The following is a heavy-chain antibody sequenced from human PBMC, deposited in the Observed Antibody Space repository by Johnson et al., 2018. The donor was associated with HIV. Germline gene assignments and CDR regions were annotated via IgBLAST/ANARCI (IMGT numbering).Heavy chain of an antibody. CDR3: ARDEPTDDAFDI. V-gene: IGHV3-64*07. Sequence: VQLVESGGGVVQPGRSLRLSCAASGFTFSSYAMSWVRQAPGKGLEWVSGINWNGGSTGYADSVKGRFTISRDNSKNTLYLQMGSLRAEDMAVYYCARDEPTDDAFDIWGQGTMVTVSS. J-gene: IGHJ3*02. CDR1: GFTFSSYA. CDR2: INWNGGST.